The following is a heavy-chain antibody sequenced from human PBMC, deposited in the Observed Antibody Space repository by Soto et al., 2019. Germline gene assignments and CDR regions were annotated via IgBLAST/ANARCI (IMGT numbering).Heavy chain of an antibody. CDR2: LAAGISP. CDR1: GVSVSSNY. V-gene: IGHV3-53*01. Sequence: GGSLSLSCAPSGVSVSSNYMSWVRHAPGRGLEWGSGLAAGISPYYADSLKGRFAISRENAKTTIYLQLNSLRAKDTAVYYCARDIAARSGWSRYAFDIWGQGTMVTVSS. J-gene: IGHJ3*02. CDR3: ARDIAARSGWSRYAFDI. D-gene: IGHD6-19*01.